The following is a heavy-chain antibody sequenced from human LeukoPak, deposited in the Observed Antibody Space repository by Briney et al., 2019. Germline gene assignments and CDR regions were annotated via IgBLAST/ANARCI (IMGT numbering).Heavy chain of an antibody. Sequence: SETLSLTCTVSGGSISNYFWSWIRQPAGKGLEWIGRLYTTGNRNYNPSLKSRVTMSVDVSKNQFSLKVISMTAADTAAYYCTKSDGYGLIRICGRGTMVTVSS. CDR2: LYTTGNR. CDR1: GGSISNYF. CDR3: TKSDGYGLIRI. J-gene: IGHJ3*02. V-gene: IGHV4-4*07. D-gene: IGHD3-10*01.